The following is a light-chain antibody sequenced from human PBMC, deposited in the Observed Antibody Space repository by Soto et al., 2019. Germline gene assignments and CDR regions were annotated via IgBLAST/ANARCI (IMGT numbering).Light chain of an antibody. J-gene: IGLJ1*01. CDR3: SSYAGSSNV. CDR2: EVN. Sequence: QSVLTQPPSASGSPGLSVAISCTGTSSDVGGYNYVSWYQQHPGKAPKLMIYEVNKRPSGVPDRFSGSKSCNTASLTVSGLQAEDEADYYCSSYAGSSNVFGTGTKVTVL. V-gene: IGLV2-8*01. CDR1: SSDVGGYNY.